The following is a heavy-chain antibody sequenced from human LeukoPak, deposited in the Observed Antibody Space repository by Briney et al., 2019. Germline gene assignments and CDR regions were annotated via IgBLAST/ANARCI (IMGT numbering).Heavy chain of an antibody. CDR3: AREAPISDSGNYYKSLGY. CDR1: GGSISNNY. CDR2: IFSSGNT. V-gene: IGHV4-59*01. Sequence: SETLSLTCTVSGGSISNNYWNWVRQSPGKGLEWIGYIFSSGNTNYNPSLKSRVTISLDTSKNQFSLRLSSVTAADTAVYYCAREAPISDSGNYYKSLGYWGQGTLVTVSS. D-gene: IGHD3-10*01. J-gene: IGHJ4*02.